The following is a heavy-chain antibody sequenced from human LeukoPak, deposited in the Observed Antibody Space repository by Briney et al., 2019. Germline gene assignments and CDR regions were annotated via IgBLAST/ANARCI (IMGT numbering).Heavy chain of an antibody. Sequence: SVKVSCKASGGTFSSYAISWVRQAPGQGLEWMGGIIPIFGTANYAQKFQGRVTMTRNTSISTAYMELSSLRSEDTAVYYCASTTGGSGYYTSSTYYYYGMDVWGQGTTVAVSS. V-gene: IGHV1-69*05. CDR3: ASTTGGSGYYTSSTYYYYGMDV. CDR1: GGTFSSYA. D-gene: IGHD3-3*01. CDR2: IIPIFGTA. J-gene: IGHJ6*02.